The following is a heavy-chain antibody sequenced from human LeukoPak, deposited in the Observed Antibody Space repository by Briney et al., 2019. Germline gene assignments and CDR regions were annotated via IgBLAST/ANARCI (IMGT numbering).Heavy chain of an antibody. CDR1: GGSISSSSDY. D-gene: IGHD3-22*01. CDR3: ARHYGDSDYPAYYYYMDV. J-gene: IGHJ6*03. CDR2: IYYSGNT. Sequence: SETVSLTCTVSGGSISSSSDYWGWIRQPPGEGLEWIGSIYYSGNTYYNPSLRSRVTISVDTSKNQFSLKLSSVTAADTAVYYCARHYGDSDYPAYYYYMDVWGKGTTVTVSS. V-gene: IGHV4-39*01.